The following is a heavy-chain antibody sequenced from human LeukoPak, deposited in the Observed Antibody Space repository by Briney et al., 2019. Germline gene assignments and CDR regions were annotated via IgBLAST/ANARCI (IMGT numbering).Heavy chain of an antibody. Sequence: GGSLRLSCAASGFTFDDYAMHWVRQAPGKGLEWVSGISWNGGSIGYADSVKGRFTISRDNAKNSLYLQMNSLRAEDTALYYCAKVTGVRGVIFFDYWGQGTLVTVSS. J-gene: IGHJ4*02. V-gene: IGHV3-9*01. CDR2: ISWNGGSI. D-gene: IGHD3-10*01. CDR1: GFTFDDYA. CDR3: AKVTGVRGVIFFDY.